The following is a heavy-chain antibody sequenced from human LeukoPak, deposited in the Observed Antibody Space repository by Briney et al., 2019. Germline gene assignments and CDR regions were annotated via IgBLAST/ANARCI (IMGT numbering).Heavy chain of an antibody. CDR1: GFTFRSYG. CDR2: ISYDRSDK. CDR3: ARGSRDGYNLASAFDI. J-gene: IGHJ3*02. V-gene: IGHV3-30*03. Sequence: GGSLRLSCAASGFTFRSYGMHWVRQTPGKGLEWVAFISYDRSDKYYADSVKGRFTISRDNSKNTLYLQMNSLRAEDTAVYYCARGSRDGYNLASAFDIWGQGTMVTVSS. D-gene: IGHD5-24*01.